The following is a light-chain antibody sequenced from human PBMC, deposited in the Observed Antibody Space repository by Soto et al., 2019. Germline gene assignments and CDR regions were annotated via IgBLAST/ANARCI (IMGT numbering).Light chain of an antibody. Sequence: DTQRTSSPSSRSASVKDRDLITCRAGQSISSNLNWYQQKPGKVPNLLIYAASSLQSGVPSRFSGSGYGTDFYLTIRNLQPEDFATYYCQQGYRSPPTVGQGTKVDIK. CDR3: QQGYRSPPT. V-gene: IGKV1-39*01. CDR1: QSISSN. CDR2: AAS. J-gene: IGKJ1*01.